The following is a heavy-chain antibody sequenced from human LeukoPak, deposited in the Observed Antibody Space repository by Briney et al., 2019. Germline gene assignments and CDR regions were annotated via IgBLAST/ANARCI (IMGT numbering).Heavy chain of an antibody. D-gene: IGHD6-13*01. V-gene: IGHV4-4*07. CDR3: AIEGVGSYSSRWSRNPYDI. J-gene: IGHJ3*02. CDR2: IHTSGST. Sequence: PSETLSLTCAVYGGSFSGYYWSWIRQPAGKGLEWIGRIHTSGSTDYNPSLKSRITMSLDTSKNQLRLSSVTAADTAVYYCAIEGVGSYSSRWSRNPYDIWGQGTMVTVSS. CDR1: GGSFSGYY.